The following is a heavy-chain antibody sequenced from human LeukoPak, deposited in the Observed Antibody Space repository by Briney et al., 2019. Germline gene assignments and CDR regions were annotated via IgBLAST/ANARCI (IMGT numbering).Heavy chain of an antibody. CDR2: IYHSGST. V-gene: IGHV4-38-2*02. CDR3: ARDATLRFLGWVNWFDP. D-gene: IGHD3-3*01. J-gene: IGHJ5*02. CDR1: GYSISSGYY. Sequence: SETLPLTCTVSGYSISSGYYWGWIRQPPGKGLEWIGSIYHSGSTYYNPSLKSRVTISVDTSKNQFSLKLSSVTAADTAVYYCARDATLRFLGWVNWFDPWGQGTLVTVSS.